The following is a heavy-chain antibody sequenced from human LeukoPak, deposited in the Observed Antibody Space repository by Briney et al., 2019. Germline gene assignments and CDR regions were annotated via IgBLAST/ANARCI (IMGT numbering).Heavy chain of an antibody. D-gene: IGHD3-16*01. Sequence: PGGSLRLSCAASGFIFNNAWMNRVRQVPEKGLEWVGRIKNKGDGGAAEYAAPVKDRFTISRDDSKNRLSLQMSSRKTEDTAMYYCTSENWGSIYWGQGTLVIVSS. CDR1: GFIFNNAW. CDR3: TSENWGSIY. V-gene: IGHV3-15*07. J-gene: IGHJ4*02. CDR2: IKNKGDGGAA.